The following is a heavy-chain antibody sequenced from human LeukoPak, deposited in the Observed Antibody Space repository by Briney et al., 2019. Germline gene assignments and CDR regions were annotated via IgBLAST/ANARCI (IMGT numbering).Heavy chain of an antibody. J-gene: IGHJ4*02. CDR2: INPNSGGT. CDR1: GYTFTGYY. Sequence: GASVKVSCKASGYTFTGYYMHCVRQAPGQGLEWMGWINPNSGGTNYAQKFQGRVTMTRDTSISTAYMELSRLRSDDTAVYYCARDAGSGSYKLDYWGQGTLVTVSS. CDR3: ARDAGSGSYKLDY. D-gene: IGHD3-10*01. V-gene: IGHV1-2*02.